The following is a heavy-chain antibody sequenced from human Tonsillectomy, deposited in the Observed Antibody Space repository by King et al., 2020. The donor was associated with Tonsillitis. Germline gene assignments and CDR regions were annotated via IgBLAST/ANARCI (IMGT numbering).Heavy chain of an antibody. J-gene: IGHJ3*02. CDR2: MNHSGNT. Sequence: VQLQQWGAGLLKPSETLSLTCAVYGGSFSNYYWSWIRQPPGKGLEWIVEMNHSGNTNYNPSLKSRVTIAVDTSKNQFSLKLSSVTAADTAVYYCARSDFWSGYSDAFDIWGQGTMVAVSS. V-gene: IGHV4-34*01. CDR3: ARSDFWSGYSDAFDI. D-gene: IGHD3-3*01. CDR1: GGSFSNYY.